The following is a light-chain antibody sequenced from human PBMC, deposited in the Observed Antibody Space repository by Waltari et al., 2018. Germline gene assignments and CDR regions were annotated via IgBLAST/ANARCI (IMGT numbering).Light chain of an antibody. CDR3: QTGGFGIWV. Sequence: QLMLTQSPSASAPLRASVRLTCTLSSGPSSYAVAWHQQQPEKGPRYLMKVNSDGSHIKGDGIPDRFSGSRSGAERYLTISSRQSEDEADYYCQTGGFGIWVFGGGTKLTVL. CDR2: VNSDGSH. V-gene: IGLV4-69*01. CDR1: SGPSSYA. J-gene: IGLJ3*02.